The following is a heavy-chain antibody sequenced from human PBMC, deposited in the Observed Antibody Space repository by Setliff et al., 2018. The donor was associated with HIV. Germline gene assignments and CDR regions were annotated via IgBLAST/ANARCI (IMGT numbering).Heavy chain of an antibody. V-gene: IGHV1-69*10. CDR2: ITPVIGRP. Sequence: SVKVSCKASGTNLDSFVISWVRQASGQGLEWMGGITPVIGRPNYAQRFHDRVTITAEKSTNTAYMELTSLTSDDTAVYYCARVPATAWPRIGTDWGQGTLVTVS. CDR1: GTNLDSFV. D-gene: IGHD1-7*01. J-gene: IGHJ4*02. CDR3: ARVPATAWPRIGTD.